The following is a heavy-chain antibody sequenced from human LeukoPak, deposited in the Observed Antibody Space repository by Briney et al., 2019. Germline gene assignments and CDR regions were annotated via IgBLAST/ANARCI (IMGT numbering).Heavy chain of an antibody. Sequence: GGSLRLSCAASGFTVSSNYMSWVRQAPGKGLEWVSLIYSGGSTFYADPVKGRFTISRDISKNTLYLQMNSLRAEDTAVYYCARETTTGGADYWGQGTLVTVSS. J-gene: IGHJ4*02. CDR1: GFTVSSNY. D-gene: IGHD1-1*01. CDR2: IYSGGST. CDR3: ARETTTGGADY. V-gene: IGHV3-53*01.